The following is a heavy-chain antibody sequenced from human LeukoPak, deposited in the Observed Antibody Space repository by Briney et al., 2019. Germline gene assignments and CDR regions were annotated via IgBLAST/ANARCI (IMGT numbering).Heavy chain of an antibody. CDR3: AREGGPYRPLDY. Sequence: SETLSLTCGVSGGSITNTNYWTWVRQPPGKGLEWIGEVNLQGSTNYDPSLMGRVAISVDKSENHISLQLTSVTAADTAVYYCAREGGPYRPLDYSGQGTLVTVSS. J-gene: IGHJ4*02. CDR2: VNLQGST. CDR1: GGSITNTNY. V-gene: IGHV4-4*02.